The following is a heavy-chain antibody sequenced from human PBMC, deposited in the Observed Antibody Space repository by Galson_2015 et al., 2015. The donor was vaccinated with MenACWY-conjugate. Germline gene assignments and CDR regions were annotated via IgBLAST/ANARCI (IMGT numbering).Heavy chain of an antibody. Sequence: SLRLSCAASGFTFSSYWMSWVRQAPGKGLEWVANIKQDGSEKYYVDSVKGRFTISRDNAKNSLYLQMNSLRAEDTAVYYCARVPTLGGVRYYFDYWGQGTLVTVSS. D-gene: IGHD1-26*01. CDR3: ARVPTLGGVRYYFDY. J-gene: IGHJ4*02. CDR2: IKQDGSEK. V-gene: IGHV3-7*03. CDR1: GFTFSSYW.